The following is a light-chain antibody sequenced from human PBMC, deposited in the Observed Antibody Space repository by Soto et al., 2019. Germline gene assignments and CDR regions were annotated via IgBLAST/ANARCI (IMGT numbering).Light chain of an antibody. CDR3: QQCSSSPLT. CDR2: DAS. CDR1: QSVRSNY. Sequence: EIVLTQSPDTLSLSPGERATLSCRASQSVRSNYLAWYQQKPGQAPRFLIYDASSRATGIPDRFSGSGSGTVFSLTISRLEPEDFAVYYCQQCSSSPLTFGGGTKVEIK. V-gene: IGKV3-20*01. J-gene: IGKJ4*01.